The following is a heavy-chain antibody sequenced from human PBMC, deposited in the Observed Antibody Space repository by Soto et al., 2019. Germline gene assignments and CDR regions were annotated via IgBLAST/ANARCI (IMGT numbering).Heavy chain of an antibody. D-gene: IGHD2-2*01. CDR3: AKNGSSWLDS. Sequence: VQLVQSGAELKMPGASVKVSCKTSGYTFSNYGISWVRQAPGQGLEWMGWISIYYSYSHSSPKLHGRLIMTTDTATNTACMELRNLRYDDTAVYYGAKNGSSWLDSWGQGTLVTVSS. V-gene: IGHV1-18*01. J-gene: IGHJ5*01. CDR2: ISIYYSYS. CDR1: GYTFSNYG.